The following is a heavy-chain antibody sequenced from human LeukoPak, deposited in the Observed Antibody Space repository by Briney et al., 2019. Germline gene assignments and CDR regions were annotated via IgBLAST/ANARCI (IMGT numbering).Heavy chain of an antibody. D-gene: IGHD5-24*01. J-gene: IGHJ3*02. CDR3: ATRRDGYNSRPSLDAFDI. Sequence: ASETLSLTCTVSGGSISSGGYYWGWIRQHPGKGLEWIGYIYYSGSTYYNPSLKSRVTISVDTSKNQFSLKLSSVTAADTAVYYCATRRDGYNSRPSLDAFDIWGQGTMVTVSS. CDR1: GGSISSGGYY. CDR2: IYYSGST. V-gene: IGHV4-31*03.